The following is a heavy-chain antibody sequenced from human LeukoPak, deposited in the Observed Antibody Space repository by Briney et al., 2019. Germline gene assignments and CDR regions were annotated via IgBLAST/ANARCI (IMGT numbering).Heavy chain of an antibody. CDR1: GYTFTGYY. Sequence: AASVKVSCKASGYTFTGYYMHWVRQAPGQGLEWMGWINPNSGGTNYAQKFQGRVTMTRDTSISTAYMELSRLRSDDTAVYYCASTDALCSGGSCYAFDYWGQGTLVTVSS. CDR3: ASTDALCSGGSCYAFDY. CDR2: INPNSGGT. V-gene: IGHV1-2*02. J-gene: IGHJ4*02. D-gene: IGHD2-15*01.